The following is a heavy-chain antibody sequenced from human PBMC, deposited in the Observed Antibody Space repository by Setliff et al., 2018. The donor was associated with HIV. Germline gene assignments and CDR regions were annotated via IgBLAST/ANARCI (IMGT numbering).Heavy chain of an antibody. Sequence: SVKVSCKASGGTFSSYTISWVRQAPGQGLEWMGRIIPILGIANYAQKFQGRVTITADKSTSTAYMELSSLRSEDTAVYYCARQTVTVGIPGYFDSWGQGTLVTVSS. CDR3: ARQTVTVGIPGYFDS. V-gene: IGHV1-69*02. CDR2: IIPILGIA. J-gene: IGHJ4*02. D-gene: IGHD6-13*01. CDR1: GGTFSSYT.